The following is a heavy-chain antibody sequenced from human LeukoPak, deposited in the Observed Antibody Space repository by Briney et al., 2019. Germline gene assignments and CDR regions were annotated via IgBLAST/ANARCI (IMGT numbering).Heavy chain of an antibody. CDR3: TRGGWLPDY. D-gene: IGHD5-12*01. V-gene: IGHV3-23*01. CDR2: ISGSGGST. CDR1: GFTXXXYA. J-gene: IGHJ4*02. Sequence: RXSXXXXGFTXXXYAMSWVRQAPGKGLEWVSAISGSGGSTYYADSVKGRFTISRDNSKNTLYLQMNSLRVEDTAIYYCTRGGWLPDYWGQGTLVAVSS.